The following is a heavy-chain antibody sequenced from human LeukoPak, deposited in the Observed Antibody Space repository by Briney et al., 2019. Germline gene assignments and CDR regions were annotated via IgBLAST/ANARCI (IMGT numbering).Heavy chain of an antibody. Sequence: SETLSLTCAVYGGSFSGYYWSWIRQPPGKGLEWIGEINHSGSTNYNPSLKSRVTISVDTSKNQFSLKLSSVTAADTAVYYCARISDTAMDPSFDYWGQGTLVTVSS. J-gene: IGHJ4*02. CDR3: ARISDTAMDPSFDY. V-gene: IGHV4-34*01. CDR2: INHSGST. D-gene: IGHD5-18*01. CDR1: GGSFSGYY.